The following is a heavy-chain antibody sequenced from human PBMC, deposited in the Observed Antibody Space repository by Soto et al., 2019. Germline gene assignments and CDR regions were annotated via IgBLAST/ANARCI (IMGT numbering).Heavy chain of an antibody. D-gene: IGHD3-16*01. CDR3: ARDLRGGISSVFDY. CDR2: IIPILGIA. V-gene: IGHV1-69*04. CDR1: GGTFSSYT. Sequence: SVKVSCKASGGTFSSYTISWVRQAPGQGLEWKGRIIPILGIANYAQKFQGRVTITADKSTSTAYMELSSLRSEDTAVYYCARDLRGGISSVFDYWGQGTLVTVSS. J-gene: IGHJ4*02.